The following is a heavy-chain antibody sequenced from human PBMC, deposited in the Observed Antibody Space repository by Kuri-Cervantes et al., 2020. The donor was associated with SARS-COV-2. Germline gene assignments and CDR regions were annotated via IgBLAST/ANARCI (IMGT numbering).Heavy chain of an antibody. V-gene: IGHV3-21*01. J-gene: IGHJ4*02. Sequence: GESLKISCAASGFTFSSYGMNWVRQAPGKGLEWVSSISSSSSYIYYADSVKGRFTISRDNAKNSLYLQMNSLRAEDTAVYYCARASPHRTSGYNTLDYWGQGTLVTVSS. CDR3: ARASPHRTSGYNTLDY. CDR2: ISSSSSYI. CDR1: GFTFSSYG. D-gene: IGHD3-3*01.